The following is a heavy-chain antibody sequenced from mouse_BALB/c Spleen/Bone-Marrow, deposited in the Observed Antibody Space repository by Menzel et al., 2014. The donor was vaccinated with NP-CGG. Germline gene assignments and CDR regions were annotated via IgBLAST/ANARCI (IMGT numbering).Heavy chain of an antibody. CDR3: ARAIFDIYYCY. Sequence: VQLQQPGAELVSPGASVKLSCTASGINIKDTYLHWVKQRPEQGLDWIGRIDPANGNTKYDPKFQGKATITADTSSNTAYLQLSSLTSEDTAVYYCARAIFDIYYCYWGQGTTLTVSS. V-gene: IGHV14-3*02. D-gene: IGHD2-3*01. CDR1: GINIKDTY. CDR2: IDPANGNT. J-gene: IGHJ2*01.